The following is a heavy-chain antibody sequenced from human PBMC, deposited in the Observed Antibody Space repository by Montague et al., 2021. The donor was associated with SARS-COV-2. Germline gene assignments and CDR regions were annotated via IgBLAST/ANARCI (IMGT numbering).Heavy chain of an antibody. CDR3: ARERRVVATGSHYGMDV. J-gene: IGHJ6*02. CDR1: GFTFSSYA. CDR2: ISISDGNT. D-gene: IGHD5-12*01. V-gene: IGHV3-23*01. Sequence: SLRLSCAASGFTFSSYAMSWVRQAPGKGLEWVSTISISDGNTYYADSVKGRFTISRDKSKNTLYLQMNGLRGEDTAVYYCARERRVVATGSHYGMDVWGPGTTVIVSS.